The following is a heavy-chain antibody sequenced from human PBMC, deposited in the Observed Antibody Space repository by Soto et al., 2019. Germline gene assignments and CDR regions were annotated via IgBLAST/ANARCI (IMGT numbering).Heavy chain of an antibody. D-gene: IGHD5-12*01. CDR1: GFSLANFP. V-gene: IGHV3-48*02. Sequence: GGSLRLSCVASGFSLANFPMSWVRQTPGKGLEWISYISPRGDNIYYAESVKGRFTISRDNARNSLFLQMNSLRDEDAALYYCARGGGYDYFYYYGMDVWGQGTTVTVSS. CDR2: ISPRGDNI. J-gene: IGHJ6*02. CDR3: ARGGGYDYFYYYGMDV.